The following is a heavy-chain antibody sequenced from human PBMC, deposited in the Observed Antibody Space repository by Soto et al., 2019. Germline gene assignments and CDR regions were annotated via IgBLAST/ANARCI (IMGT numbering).Heavy chain of an antibody. V-gene: IGHV3-74*01. D-gene: IGHD1-26*01. Sequence: LRLSCAASGFTFSSYWMHWVRQAPGKGLVWVSRVNSDGSSTTYADSVKGRFTISRDNAKNTLYLQMNSLRAEDTAVYHCAREEKPSGSYPYYYGMDVWGQGTTVTVSS. CDR2: VNSDGSST. CDR3: AREEKPSGSYPYYYGMDV. CDR1: GFTFSSYW. J-gene: IGHJ6*02.